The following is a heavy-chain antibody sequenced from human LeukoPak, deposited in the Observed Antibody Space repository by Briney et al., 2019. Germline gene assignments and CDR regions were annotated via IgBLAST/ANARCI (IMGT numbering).Heavy chain of an antibody. Sequence: GGSLRLSCAASGFTVSSNYMNWVRQAPGKGLEWVSAISGSGGSTYYADSVKGRFTISRDNSKNTLYLQMNSLRAEDTAVYYCAREGHDYGDFFDYWGQGTLVTVSS. CDR2: ISGSGGST. CDR3: AREGHDYGDFFDY. V-gene: IGHV3-23*01. D-gene: IGHD4-17*01. CDR1: GFTVSSNY. J-gene: IGHJ4*02.